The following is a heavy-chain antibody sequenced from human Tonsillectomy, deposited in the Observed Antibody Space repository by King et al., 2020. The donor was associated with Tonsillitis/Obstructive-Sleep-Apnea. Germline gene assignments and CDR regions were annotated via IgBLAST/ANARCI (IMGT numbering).Heavy chain of an antibody. CDR1: GDSISSDY. V-gene: IGHV4-59*01. J-gene: IGHJ6*02. D-gene: IGHD2-8*01. CDR2: IYNSGST. CDR3: AREGVSCVGVASDGIDV. Sequence: LQLQESGPGLVKPSETLSLTCTVSGDSISSDYWNWIRQPPGKGLEWIGYIYNSGSTNYNPSLKSRVTISVDTTKNQFSLKLSSVTAADTAVYFCAREGVSCVGVASDGIDVWGQGTTVTVSS.